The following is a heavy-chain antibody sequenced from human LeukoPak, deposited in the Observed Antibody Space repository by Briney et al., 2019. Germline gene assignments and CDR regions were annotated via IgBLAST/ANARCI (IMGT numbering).Heavy chain of an antibody. CDR1: GFTFSSYE. Sequence: GGSLRLSCAASGFTFSSYEMIWVREAPGKGLEWVSYISSCGSIIYYADSVKGRFTISRDTAKNSLYLQMNSLRAEDTAVYYCATDMWLPSGDYSGQGTLVTVSS. J-gene: IGHJ4*02. CDR3: ATDMWLPSGDY. D-gene: IGHD3-22*01. CDR2: ISSCGSII. V-gene: IGHV3-48*03.